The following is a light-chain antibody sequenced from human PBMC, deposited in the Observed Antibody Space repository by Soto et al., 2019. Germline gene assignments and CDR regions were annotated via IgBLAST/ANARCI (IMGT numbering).Light chain of an antibody. CDR3: CSYAGSYV. CDR2: DVS. J-gene: IGLJ1*01. V-gene: IGLV2-11*01. CDR1: SSDVGGYNY. Sequence: QSALTQPRSVSGSPGQSVTISCTGTSSDVGGYNYVSWYQQHPGKAPKLMIYDVSKRRSGVPDRFSGSKSGNTASLTISGLQAEDEADYYCCSYAGSYVFGTGTKVTVL.